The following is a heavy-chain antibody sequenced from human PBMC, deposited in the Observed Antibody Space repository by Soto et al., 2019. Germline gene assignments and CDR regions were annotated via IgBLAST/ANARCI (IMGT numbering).Heavy chain of an antibody. Sequence: SETLSLTCTVSGGSISSYYWSWIRQPPGKGLEWIGYIYYSGSTNYNPSLKSRVTISVDTSKNQFSLKLSSVTAADTAVYYCARHGRLAAALQGTYGMDVWGQGTTVTVSS. V-gene: IGHV4-59*08. CDR3: ARHGRLAAALQGTYGMDV. CDR2: IYYSGST. D-gene: IGHD6-13*01. J-gene: IGHJ6*02. CDR1: GGSISSYY.